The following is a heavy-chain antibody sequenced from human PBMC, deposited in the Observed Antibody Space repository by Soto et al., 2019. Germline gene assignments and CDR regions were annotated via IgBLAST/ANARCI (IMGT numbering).Heavy chain of an antibody. Sequence: QVQLVESGGGVVQPGTSLRLSCAASKFTFSYYGMHWVRQAPGKGLEWVAVISYEGSNKYYADPVKGRFTISRDNSKNTVYLEMKSLRAEDTAVYYCAKPISISGVIIDAFDVWGQGTMVTVSS. CDR2: ISYEGSNK. D-gene: IGHD3-3*01. CDR3: AKPISISGVIIDAFDV. J-gene: IGHJ3*01. CDR1: KFTFSYYG. V-gene: IGHV3-30*18.